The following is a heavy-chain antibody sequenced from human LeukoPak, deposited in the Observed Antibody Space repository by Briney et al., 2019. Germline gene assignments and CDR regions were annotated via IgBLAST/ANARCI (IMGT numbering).Heavy chain of an antibody. D-gene: IGHD3-3*01. V-gene: IGHV3-11*01. CDR3: ARDNYLGFSATFDY. CDR2: ISSSGSTI. CDR1: GFTFSDYY. Sequence: PGGSLRLSCAASGFTFSDYYMSWIRQAPGKGLEWVSYISSSGSTIYYADSVKGRFTISRDNAKNSLYLQMNSLRAEDTAVYYCARDNYLGFSATFDYWGQGTLVTVSS. J-gene: IGHJ4*02.